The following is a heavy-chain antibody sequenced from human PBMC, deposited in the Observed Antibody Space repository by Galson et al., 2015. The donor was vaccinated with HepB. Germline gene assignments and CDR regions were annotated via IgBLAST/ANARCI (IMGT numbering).Heavy chain of an antibody. D-gene: IGHD6-19*01. Sequence: SVKVSCKASGYTFTSYGISWVRQAPGQGLEWMGWISAYNGNTNYAQKLQGRVTMTTDTSTSTAYMELRSLRSDDTAVYYCARSSGLNIAVAGYRPDYWGQGTLVTVSS. CDR2: ISAYNGNT. CDR3: ARSSGLNIAVAGYRPDY. V-gene: IGHV1-18*04. CDR1: GYTFTSYG. J-gene: IGHJ4*02.